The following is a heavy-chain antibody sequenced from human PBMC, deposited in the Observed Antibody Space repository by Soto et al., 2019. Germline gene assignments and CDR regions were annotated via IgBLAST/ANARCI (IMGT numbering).Heavy chain of an antibody. CDR1: GYTFSSNG. J-gene: IGHJ4*02. CDR3: AREMVRGVGSDY. Sequence: QVQLLQSGADVKKPGASVKVSCKASGYTFSSNGISWVRQAPVQGLGWLGWVSTYNGKKKYAQKLQGRVTMTTDTSKSTAYMELRSLRSDDTAVFYCAREMVRGVGSDYWGQGTLVTASS. D-gene: IGHD3-10*01. CDR2: VSTYNGKK. V-gene: IGHV1-18*01.